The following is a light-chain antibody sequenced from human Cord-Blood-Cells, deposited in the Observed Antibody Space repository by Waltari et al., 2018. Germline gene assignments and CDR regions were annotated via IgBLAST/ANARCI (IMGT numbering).Light chain of an antibody. Sequence: QSALTQPASVSGSPGQSITISCTGTSSDVGGYNYVSWYQQHPGKAPKLMIYEVSKRHSGVSNRFAGSQAGSTASLAISGLQAEDEADYYCSSCTSSSTLYVFGTGTKVTVL. V-gene: IGLV2-14*01. CDR3: SSCTSSSTLYV. J-gene: IGLJ1*01. CDR2: EVS. CDR1: SSDVGGYNY.